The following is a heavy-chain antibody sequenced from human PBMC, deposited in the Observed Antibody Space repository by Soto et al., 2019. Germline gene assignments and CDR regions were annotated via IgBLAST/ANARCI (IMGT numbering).Heavy chain of an antibody. D-gene: IGHD6-13*01. Sequence: QVPLVQSGAEVKKPGASVKVSCKASGYTFTSYAMHWVRQAPGQRLEWMGWINAGNGNTKYSQKFQGRVTITRDTSASTAYMELSSLRSEDTAVYYCARAFGIAAAGMDYWGQGTLVTVSS. CDR2: INAGNGNT. V-gene: IGHV1-3*01. CDR1: GYTFTSYA. J-gene: IGHJ4*02. CDR3: ARAFGIAAAGMDY.